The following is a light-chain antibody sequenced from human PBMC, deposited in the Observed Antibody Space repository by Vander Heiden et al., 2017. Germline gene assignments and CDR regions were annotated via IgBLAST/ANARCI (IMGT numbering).Light chain of an antibody. CDR1: NIGSKS. J-gene: IGLJ3*02. CDR3: QVWDSSSDHWV. CDR2: DDS. Sequence: SYVLTQPPSVSAAPGQSARITCGGHNIGSKSVHWYQQKPGQAPVLVVDDDSDRHSGIPERFSGSNSGNTATLTISRVEDGYEADYYCQVWDSSSDHWVFGGGTKLTVL. V-gene: IGLV3-21*02.